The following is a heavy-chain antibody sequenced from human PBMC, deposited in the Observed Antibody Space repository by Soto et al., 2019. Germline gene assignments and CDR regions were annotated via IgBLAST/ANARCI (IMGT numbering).Heavy chain of an antibody. CDR3: AIGHWSSTSCYYDYYYMHV. D-gene: IGHD2-2*01. Sequence: VQLVQSGAEVKKPGASVKVSCKASGYTFTSYDINWVRQATGQGLEWMGWMNPNSGNTGYAQKFQGRVTMTRNTSISTAYMELSSLRSEDTAVYYCAIGHWSSTSCYYDYYYMHVWGKGTTVTVSS. CDR1: GYTFTSYD. J-gene: IGHJ6*03. CDR2: MNPNSGNT. V-gene: IGHV1-8*01.